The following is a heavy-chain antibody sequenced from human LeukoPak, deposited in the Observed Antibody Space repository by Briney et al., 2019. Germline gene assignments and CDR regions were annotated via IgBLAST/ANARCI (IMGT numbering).Heavy chain of an antibody. CDR2: ISGIGGST. Sequence: GGSLRLSCAASGFTFSSYAMSWVRQAPGKGLEWVSAISGIGGSTYYADSVKGRFTISRDNSKNTLYLQMNSLRAEDTAVYYCAKGTVAGPDLFDYWGQGTLVTVSS. V-gene: IGHV3-23*01. J-gene: IGHJ4*02. CDR3: AKGTVAGPDLFDY. CDR1: GFTFSSYA. D-gene: IGHD6-19*01.